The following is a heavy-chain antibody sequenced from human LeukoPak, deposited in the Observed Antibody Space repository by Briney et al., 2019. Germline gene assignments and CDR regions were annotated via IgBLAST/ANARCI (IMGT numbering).Heavy chain of an antibody. V-gene: IGHV4-4*07. CDR2: IYTIGST. J-gene: IGHJ6*03. CDR1: GGSISSYY. CDR3: ASVISLTGSGWYDYYYYYMDV. D-gene: IGHD6-19*01. Sequence: SETLSLTCTVSGGSISSYYGSWIRQPAGKGLEWIGRIYTIGSTNYHPSLKSRVTMSVDPSKNHFSLKLSSVTAADTAVYYCASVISLTGSGWYDYYYYYMDVWGKGTTVTVSS.